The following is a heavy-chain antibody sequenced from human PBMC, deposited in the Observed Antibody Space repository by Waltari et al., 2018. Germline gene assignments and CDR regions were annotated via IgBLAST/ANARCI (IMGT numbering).Heavy chain of an antibody. CDR2: INPDGNTI. CDR3: VRDFGGNLDS. D-gene: IGHD2-15*01. Sequence: EVQVVESGGGLVQPGGSLRLSCAASRFTVRRYWMTLVRQAPGKGLVWVSRINPDGNTINYADSVRGRFTISRDSARNTLYLQMNSLRADDTAVYYCVRDFGGNLDSWGQGTLVTVSS. J-gene: IGHJ4*02. CDR1: RFTVRRYW. V-gene: IGHV3-74*01.